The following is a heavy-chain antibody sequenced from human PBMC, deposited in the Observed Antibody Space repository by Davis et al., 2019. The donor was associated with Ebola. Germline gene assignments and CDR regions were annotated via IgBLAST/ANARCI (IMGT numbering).Heavy chain of an antibody. J-gene: IGHJ6*02. CDR2: ISPSGGGINL. V-gene: IGHV3-23*01. CDR3: AKYRTPVVITVPYYYYGMDV. CDR1: GFTFSSYG. D-gene: IGHD3-10*01. Sequence: GESLKISCAASGFTFSSYGMSWVRQAPGKGLEWVSAISPSGGGINLFYADSVKGRFTISRDYSKSTLDLQMNSLRAEDTAVYYCAKYRTPVVITVPYYYYGMDVWGQGTTVTVSS.